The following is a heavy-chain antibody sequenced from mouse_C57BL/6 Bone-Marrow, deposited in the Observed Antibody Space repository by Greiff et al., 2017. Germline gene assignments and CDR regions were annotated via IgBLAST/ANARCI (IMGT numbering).Heavy chain of an antibody. J-gene: IGHJ4*01. CDR3: ARSRLYYAMDY. V-gene: IGHV1-59*01. CDR1: GYTFTSYW. CDR2: IDPSDSYT. Sequence: VKLQQPGAELVRPGTSVKLSCKASGYTFTSYWMHWVKQRPGQGLEWIGVIDPSDSYTNYNQKFKGKATLTVDTSSSTAYMQLSSLTSEDSAVYYCARSRLYYAMDYWGQGTSVTVSS.